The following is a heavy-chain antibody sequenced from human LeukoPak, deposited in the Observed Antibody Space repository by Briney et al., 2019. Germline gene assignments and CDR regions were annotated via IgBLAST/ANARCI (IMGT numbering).Heavy chain of an antibody. J-gene: IGHJ4*02. CDR1: GGSISNYY. D-gene: IGHD3-16*02. V-gene: IGHV4-4*07. CDR3: ARIGASYDYVWGSYRSRYYFDY. CDR2: IYTSGST. Sequence: SETLSLTCTVSGGSISNYYWSWIRQPAGKGLEWIGRIYTSGSTNYNPSLKSRVTMSVDTSKNQFSLKLSSVTAADTAVYYCARIGASYDYVWGSYRSRYYFDYWGQGTLVTVSS.